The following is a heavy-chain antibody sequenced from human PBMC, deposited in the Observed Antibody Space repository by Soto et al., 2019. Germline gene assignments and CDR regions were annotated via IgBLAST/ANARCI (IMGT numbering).Heavy chain of an antibody. CDR3: ASRGAYDFWSGYYTPLRDYYYGMDV. Sequence: QVQLQQWGAGLLKPSETLSLTCAVYGGSFSGYYWSWIRQPPGKGLEWIGEINHSGGTNYNPSLKSRVTISVDTSKNQFSLKLSSVTAADTAVYYCASRGAYDFWSGYYTPLRDYYYGMDVWGQGTTVTVSS. V-gene: IGHV4-34*01. J-gene: IGHJ6*02. CDR2: INHSGGT. CDR1: GGSFSGYY. D-gene: IGHD3-3*01.